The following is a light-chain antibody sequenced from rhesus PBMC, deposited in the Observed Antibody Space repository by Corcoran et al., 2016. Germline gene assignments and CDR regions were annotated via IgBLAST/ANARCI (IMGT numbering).Light chain of an antibody. CDR3: LHHYNYPFT. Sequence: DIQMTQSPSSLSASVGDTVTITCRTSQAINGYLNWFHQKQGNPPKLLIYNTSNLANGVPSRFSGTGSRTDFILTITNLQPADFATYYCLHHYNYPFTFGAGTKLDI. CDR1: QAINGY. CDR2: NTS. J-gene: IGKJ3*01. V-gene: IGKV1-28*02.